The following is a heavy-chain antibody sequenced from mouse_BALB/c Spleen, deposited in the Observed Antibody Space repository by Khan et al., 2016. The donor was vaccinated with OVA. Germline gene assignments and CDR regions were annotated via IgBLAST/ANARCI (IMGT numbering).Heavy chain of an antibody. Sequence: EVELVESGGGVVKPGGSLKLPCSASGFTFSSFAMSWVRPTPEQRLEWVATISPGGHYPFYPDSVQGRFTISRDYARNTLYLQMSSLRSEDTPMYYCARSLVDYYAMDYWGQGTSVTVSS. J-gene: IGHJ4*01. CDR3: ARSLVDYYAMDY. D-gene: IGHD2-2*01. CDR2: ISPGGHYP. CDR1: GFTFSSFA. V-gene: IGHV5-9-3*01.